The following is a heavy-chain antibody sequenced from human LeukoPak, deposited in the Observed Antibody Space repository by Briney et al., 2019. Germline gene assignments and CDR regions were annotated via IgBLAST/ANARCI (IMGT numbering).Heavy chain of an antibody. V-gene: IGHV5-10-1*01. Sequence: GESLRISCKGSGYIFTSYWISWVRQMPGKGLEWMGRINPSNSYTNYNPSFQGHVTFSVDKSTATAYLQWTTLKASDTAMYYCARGGWLDDYWGQGTLVTVSS. CDR3: ARGGWLDDY. CDR2: INPSNSYT. CDR1: GYIFTSYW. D-gene: IGHD6-19*01. J-gene: IGHJ4*02.